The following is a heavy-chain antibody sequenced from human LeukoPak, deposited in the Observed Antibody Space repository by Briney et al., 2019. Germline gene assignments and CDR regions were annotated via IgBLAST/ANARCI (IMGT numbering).Heavy chain of an antibody. CDR2: IYHSGST. V-gene: IGHV4-31*03. CDR3: ARVRGSGSYDPPLFVL. Sequence: SETLSLTCSVSGDSISSGGYYWSWIRQHPGKGLEWIGYIYHSGSTYYNPSLKSRLTISVDTSKNQFSLNLSSVTAADTAVYYCARVRGSGSYDPPLFVLWGQGALVTVSS. D-gene: IGHD3-10*01. CDR1: GDSISSGGYY. J-gene: IGHJ4*02.